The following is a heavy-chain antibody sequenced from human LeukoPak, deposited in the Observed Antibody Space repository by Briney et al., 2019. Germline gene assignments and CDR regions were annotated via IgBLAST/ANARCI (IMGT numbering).Heavy chain of an antibody. Sequence: GGSLRLSCAASGFTFSSYGMHWVRQAPGKGLEWVAFIRYDGSNKYYADSVKGRFTISRDNSKNTLYLQMNSLRAEDTAVYYCAKDSAAAGNYYYYMGVWGKGTTVTVSS. CDR3: AKDSAAAGNYYYYMGV. D-gene: IGHD6-13*01. CDR2: IRYDGSNK. J-gene: IGHJ6*03. CDR1: GFTFSSYG. V-gene: IGHV3-30*02.